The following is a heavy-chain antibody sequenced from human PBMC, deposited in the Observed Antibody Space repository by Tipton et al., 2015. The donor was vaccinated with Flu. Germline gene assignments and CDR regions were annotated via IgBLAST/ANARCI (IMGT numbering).Heavy chain of an antibody. CDR1: GFTVSSNY. J-gene: IGHJ6*02. D-gene: IGHD6-13*01. Sequence: QLVQSGGGLIHPGGSLRLSCAASGFTVSSNYMSWVRQAPGKGLQWVSVIHSCGGTCCADSVKGRFTISRDNSKNTLYLQMNSLRVGDTAVYYCARGPLPDSNWYNGMDVWGQGTTVTVSS. V-gene: IGHV3-66*03. CDR2: IHSCGGT. CDR3: ARGPLPDSNWYNGMDV.